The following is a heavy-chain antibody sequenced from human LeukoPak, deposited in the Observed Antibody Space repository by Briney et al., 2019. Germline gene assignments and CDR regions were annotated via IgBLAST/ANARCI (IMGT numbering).Heavy chain of an antibody. Sequence: ASVKVSCKASGYTFSGYYMHWVRQAPGQGLEWMGWINPNSGGTNYAQKFQGRVTMTRDTSISKAYMELSRLRSYDTAVYYCARRLGELLNFNYYYYMDVWGKGTTVTVSS. J-gene: IGHJ6*03. D-gene: IGHD3-10*01. CDR1: GYTFSGYY. CDR2: INPNSGGT. V-gene: IGHV1-2*02. CDR3: ARRLGELLNFNYYYYMDV.